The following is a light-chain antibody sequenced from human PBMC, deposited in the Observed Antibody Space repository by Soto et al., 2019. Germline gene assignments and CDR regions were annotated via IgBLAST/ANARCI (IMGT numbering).Light chain of an antibody. Sequence: DIQMTQSPSTLSASVGDRVTITCRASPSISSWLAWYQQKPGKAPKLLIYKASSLESGVPSRFSGSGSGTEFTLTISSLQPDDFATYYCQQYNSYSPWTFGQGTKLEIK. CDR3: QQYNSYSPWT. V-gene: IGKV1-5*03. CDR2: KAS. J-gene: IGKJ1*01. CDR1: PSISSW.